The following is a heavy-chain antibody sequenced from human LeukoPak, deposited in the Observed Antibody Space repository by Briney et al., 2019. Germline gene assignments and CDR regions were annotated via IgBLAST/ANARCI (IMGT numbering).Heavy chain of an antibody. CDR1: GFSFSSYA. V-gene: IGHV3-30*18. CDR2: ISYDGSNK. J-gene: IGHJ4*02. D-gene: IGHD6-19*01. Sequence: GGSLRLSCAASGFSFSSYAMSWVRQAPGKGLEWVAVISYDGSNKYYADSVKGRFTVSRDNAKNTLYLQMNSLRTEDTAVYYCAKTVSNGWYVFDYWGQGTLVTVSS. CDR3: AKTVSNGWYVFDY.